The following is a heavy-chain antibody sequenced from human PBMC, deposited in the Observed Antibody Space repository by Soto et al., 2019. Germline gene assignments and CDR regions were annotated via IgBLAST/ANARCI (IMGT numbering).Heavy chain of an antibody. CDR1: GGSISSGGYY. CDR2: IYYSGST. CDR3: ASEVAVYCGGDCYYFDY. J-gene: IGHJ4*02. Sequence: SETLSLTCTVSGGSISSGGYYWSWIRQHPGKGLEWIGYIYYSGSTYYNPSLKSRVTISVDTSKNQFSLKLSSVTAADTAVYYCASEVAVYCGGDCYYFDYWGQGTLVTVSS. V-gene: IGHV4-31*03. D-gene: IGHD2-21*02.